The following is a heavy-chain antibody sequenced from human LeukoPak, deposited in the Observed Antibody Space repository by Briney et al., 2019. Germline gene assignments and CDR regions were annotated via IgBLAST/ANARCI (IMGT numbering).Heavy chain of an antibody. D-gene: IGHD3-16*01. CDR1: VLTFVDYA. J-gene: IGHJ4*02. V-gene: IGHV3-9*01. CDR2: ISGNGGII. CDR3: AKDRSATMITTREFDY. Sequence: VWSLSLSCAASVLTFVDYAMHWVRPAPGRGREGVSGISGNGGIIVYVDSVKCQFTISRHNAKSSLYLQMNSLRAEDTAFYYCAKDRSATMITTREFDYWGQGALVTVSS.